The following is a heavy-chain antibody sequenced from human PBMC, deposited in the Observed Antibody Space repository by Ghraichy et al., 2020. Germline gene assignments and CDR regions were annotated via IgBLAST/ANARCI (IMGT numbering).Heavy chain of an antibody. CDR3: ARDRFIAARPFIYYGMDV. J-gene: IGHJ6*02. CDR1: GYTFTGYY. CDR2: INPNSGGT. D-gene: IGHD6-6*01. Sequence: ASVKVSCKASGYTFTGYYMHWVRQAPGQGLEWMGWINPNSGGTNYAQKFQGRVTMTRDTSISTAYMELSRLRSDDTAVYYCARDRFIAARPFIYYGMDVWGQGTTVTVSS. V-gene: IGHV1-2*02.